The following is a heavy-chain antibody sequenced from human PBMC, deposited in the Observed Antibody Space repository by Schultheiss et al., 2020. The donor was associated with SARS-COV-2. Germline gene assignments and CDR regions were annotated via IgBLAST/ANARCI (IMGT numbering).Heavy chain of an antibody. CDR1: GGSVSSGSYY. J-gene: IGHJ4*02. D-gene: IGHD3-22*01. CDR3: ARVSDSSGYYWIDY. Sequence: SETLSLTCTVSGGSVSSGSYYWGWIRQPPGKGLEWIGYIYYSGSTYYNPSLKSRVTISVDTSKNQFSLKLSSVTAADTAVYYCARVSDSSGYYWIDYWGQGTLVTVSS. CDR2: IYYSGST. V-gene: IGHV4-31*03.